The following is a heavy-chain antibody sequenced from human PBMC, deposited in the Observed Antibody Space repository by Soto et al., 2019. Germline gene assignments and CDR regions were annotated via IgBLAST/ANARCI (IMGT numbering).Heavy chain of an antibody. CDR1: GYSFTDHY. J-gene: IGHJ5*02. D-gene: IGHD3-22*01. Sequence: GASVKVSCKASGYSFTDHYIPWIRPAPVQGLEWMVWLIPNDGGTKYAQKFQDRINMTRDTSITTAYMDLSRLRSDDTAVYYCARGAFDRIGNYRAGWFDPWGQGTLVTVSS. V-gene: IGHV1-2*02. CDR2: LIPNDGGT. CDR3: ARGAFDRIGNYRAGWFDP.